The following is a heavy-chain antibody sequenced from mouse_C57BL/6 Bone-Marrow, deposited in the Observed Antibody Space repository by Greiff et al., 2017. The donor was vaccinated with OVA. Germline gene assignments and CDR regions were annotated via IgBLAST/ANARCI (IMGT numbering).Heavy chain of an antibody. D-gene: IGHD3-1*01. Sequence: VQLQQSGAELVRPGTSVKVSCKASGYAFTNYLIEWVKQRPGQGLEWIGVINPGSGGANYNEKFKGKATLTADKASSTAYMQRSSLTSEDSAVYFCARGYGYDAMDYWGQGTSVTVSA. CDR3: ARGYGYDAMDY. CDR2: INPGSGGA. V-gene: IGHV1-54*01. CDR1: GYAFTNYL. J-gene: IGHJ4*01.